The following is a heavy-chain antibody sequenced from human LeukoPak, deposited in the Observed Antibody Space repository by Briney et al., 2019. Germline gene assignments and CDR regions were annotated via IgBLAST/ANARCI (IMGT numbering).Heavy chain of an antibody. Sequence: PSETLSLTCTVSGGSISSYYWSWIRQPPGKGLEWIGYIYYSGSTNYNPSLKSRVTISVDTSKNQFSLKLSSVTAADTAVYYCARDGGSEGAFDYCGQGNLVTVS. V-gene: IGHV4-59*01. CDR3: ARDGGSEGAFDY. D-gene: IGHD3-10*01. CDR1: GGSISSYY. CDR2: IYYSGST. J-gene: IGHJ4*02.